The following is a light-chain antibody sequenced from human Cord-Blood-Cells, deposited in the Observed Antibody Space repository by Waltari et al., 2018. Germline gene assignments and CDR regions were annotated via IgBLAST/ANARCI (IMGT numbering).Light chain of an antibody. Sequence: QSALTPPASVSGSPGQSITISCTGTRSDVVSYNLVSRYQQHPGKATKLMIYEASKRPSGVSNRFSGSKSGNTASLTISGLQAEDEANYYCCSYAGSSTPVFGGGTKLTVL. CDR3: CSYAGSSTPV. J-gene: IGLJ3*02. CDR1: RSDVVSYNL. CDR2: EAS. V-gene: IGLV2-23*01.